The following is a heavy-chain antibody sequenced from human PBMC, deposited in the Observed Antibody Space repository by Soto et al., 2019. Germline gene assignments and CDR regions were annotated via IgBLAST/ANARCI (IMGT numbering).Heavy chain of an antibody. J-gene: IGHJ5*02. Sequence: QVQLVQSGAEVKKPRSSVKVSCKASGGTFSSYAISWVRQAPGQGLEWMGGIIPIFGTANYAQKFQGRVTITADESTSTAYMELSSLRAEDTAVYYCARTAGADIVLVPAAMLYNWFDPWGRGTLVTVSS. CDR2: IIPIFGTA. CDR1: GGTFSSYA. D-gene: IGHD2-2*01. V-gene: IGHV1-69*12. CDR3: ARTAGADIVLVPAAMLYNWFDP.